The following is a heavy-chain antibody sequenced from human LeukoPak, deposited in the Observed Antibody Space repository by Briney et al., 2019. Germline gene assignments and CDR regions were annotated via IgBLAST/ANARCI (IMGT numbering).Heavy chain of an antibody. D-gene: IGHD6-13*01. V-gene: IGHV1-69*04. Sequence: ASVKVSCKASGGTFSSYAISWVRQAPGQGLEWMGRIIPILGIANYAQKFQGRVTITADKSTSTAYMELSSLRSGDTAVYYCASVGDLQQLAPFWYYGMDVWGQGTTVTVSS. CDR3: ASVGDLQQLAPFWYYGMDV. CDR1: GGTFSSYA. J-gene: IGHJ6*02. CDR2: IIPILGIA.